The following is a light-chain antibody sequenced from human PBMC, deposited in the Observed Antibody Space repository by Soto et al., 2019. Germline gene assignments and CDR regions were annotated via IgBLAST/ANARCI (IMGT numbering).Light chain of an antibody. J-gene: IGLJ2*01. CDR2: DVS. Sequence: QSVLTQPASVSGSPGQSITISCTGTSSDVGGYNYVSWYQQHPGKAPKLMIYDVSKRPSGVSNSFSGYKSGNTACLTISGLQAEDEADYYCTSYTSSSTPLVGGGTKVTVL. CDR1: SSDVGGYNY. CDR3: TSYTSSSTPL. V-gene: IGLV2-14*01.